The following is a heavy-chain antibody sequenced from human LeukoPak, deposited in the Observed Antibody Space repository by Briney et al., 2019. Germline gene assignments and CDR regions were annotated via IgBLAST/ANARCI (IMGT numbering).Heavy chain of an antibody. Sequence: ASVKVSCKASGYTFTSYYMHWVRQAPGKGLEWMGGFDPEDGEAIYAQKFQGRVTMTEDTSTDTAYMELSSLRSEDTAVYYCATSCQWLVTAHHSFDYWGQGTLVTVSS. J-gene: IGHJ4*02. V-gene: IGHV1-24*01. CDR2: FDPEDGEA. CDR3: ATSCQWLVTAHHSFDY. D-gene: IGHD2-21*02. CDR1: GYTFTSYY.